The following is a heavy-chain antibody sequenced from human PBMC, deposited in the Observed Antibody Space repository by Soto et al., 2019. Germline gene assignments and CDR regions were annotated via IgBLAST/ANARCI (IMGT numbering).Heavy chain of an antibody. V-gene: IGHV3-23*01. CDR1: GLTFSNYA. CDR3: AKNQERELPRVIDF. CDR2: MSGSSSTT. D-gene: IGHD1-7*01. Sequence: GGSLRLSXATSGLTFSNYAMSWVRQAPGGGLEWVSSMSGSSSTTYYADSVKGRFTISRDRSKNTLYLQMSSLRAEDTALYYCAKNQERELPRVIDFWGQGTLVTVSS. J-gene: IGHJ4*02.